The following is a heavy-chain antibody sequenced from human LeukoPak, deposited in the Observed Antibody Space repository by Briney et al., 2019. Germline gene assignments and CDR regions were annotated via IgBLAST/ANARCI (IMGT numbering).Heavy chain of an antibody. V-gene: IGHV1-69-2*01. Sequence: ASVKVSCKGSGYTFNDYYIHWVRQAPGKGPEWMGRVDPDDDETVFARRFQDRVTMTADTSTATGFMELSSLTSEDTALYYCAISITTKFSTFAYWGQGTLVTVSS. J-gene: IGHJ4*02. CDR2: VDPDDDET. CDR1: GYTFNDYY. D-gene: IGHD4-17*01. CDR3: AISITTKFSTFAY.